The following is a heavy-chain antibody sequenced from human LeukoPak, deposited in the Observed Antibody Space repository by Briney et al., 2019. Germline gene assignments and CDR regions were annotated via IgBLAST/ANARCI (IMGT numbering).Heavy chain of an antibody. CDR3: ARGKAYYDFWSGSYYYYGMDV. V-gene: IGHV1-18*01. CDR2: ISANNGDT. D-gene: IGHD3-3*01. CDR1: GYTFTSYG. J-gene: IGHJ6*02. Sequence: ASVKVSCKASGYTFTSYGISWVRQAPGQGLEWVGWISANNGDTDYAQKFQARVTMTTDTSTSTAYMELRSLRSDDTAVYYCARGKAYYDFWSGSYYYYGMDVWGQGTTVTVSS.